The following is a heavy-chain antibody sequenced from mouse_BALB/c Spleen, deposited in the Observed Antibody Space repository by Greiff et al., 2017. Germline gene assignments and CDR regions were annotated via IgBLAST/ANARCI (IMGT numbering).Heavy chain of an antibody. V-gene: IGHV2-2*02. Sequence: VKLVESGPGLVQPSQSLSITCTVSGFSLTSYGVHWVPQSPGKGLEWLGVIWSGGSTDYNAAFISRLSISKDNSKSQVFFKMNSLQANDTAIYYCARKGDYDGLYFDYWGQGTTLTVSS. CDR3: ARKGDYDGLYFDY. J-gene: IGHJ2*01. D-gene: IGHD2-4*01. CDR2: IWSGGST. CDR1: GFSLTSYG.